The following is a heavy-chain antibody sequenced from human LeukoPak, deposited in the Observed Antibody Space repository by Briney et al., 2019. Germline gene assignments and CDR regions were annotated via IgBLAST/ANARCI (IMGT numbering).Heavy chain of an antibody. J-gene: IGHJ4*02. D-gene: IGHD6-13*01. Sequence: PGGSLRLSCAASGFTFNNYGMSWVRQAPGKGLEWVSGISSSGGSTYYADSVKGRFTISRDNSKNTLYLQMNSLRAEDTAVYYCAKDKQQLAYFDYWGQGTLVTVSS. CDR2: ISSSGGST. CDR1: GFTFNNYG. CDR3: AKDKQQLAYFDY. V-gene: IGHV3-23*01.